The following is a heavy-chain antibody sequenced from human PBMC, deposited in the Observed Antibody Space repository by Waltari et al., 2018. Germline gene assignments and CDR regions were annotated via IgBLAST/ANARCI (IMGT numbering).Heavy chain of an antibody. V-gene: IGHV4-39*07. CDR2: IYYSGST. D-gene: IGHD6-6*01. J-gene: IGHJ4*02. Sequence: QLHLQESGPGLVKPSETLSLTCTVSGGSLRISSDYWGCTRQPPGKGMEWIGGIYYSGSTYYNPYLKSRVTISVDTSKNQFSLKLSSVTAADTAVYYCARDRIAARNFDYWGQGTLVTVSS. CDR1: GGSLRISSDY. CDR3: ARDRIAARNFDY.